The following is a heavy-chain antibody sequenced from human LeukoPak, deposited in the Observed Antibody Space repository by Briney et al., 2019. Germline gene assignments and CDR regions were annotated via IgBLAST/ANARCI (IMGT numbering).Heavy chain of an antibody. D-gene: IGHD2-15*01. CDR1: GVFISSGGFY. V-gene: IGHV4-30-2*01. CDR2: IDSETT. Sequence: PSESLSLTCSVSGVFISSGGFYWNWIRQPPGKGLEWIGYIDSETTHYNPSLKSRVTISVDRSKNQFSLRLASVTAADTAVFYCARSGGYCSGGRCYNFDSWGQGTLVTVSS. CDR3: ARSGGYCSGGRCYNFDS. J-gene: IGHJ4*02.